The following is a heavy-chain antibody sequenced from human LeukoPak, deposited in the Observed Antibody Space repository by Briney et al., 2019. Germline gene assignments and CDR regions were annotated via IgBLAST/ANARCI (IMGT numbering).Heavy chain of an antibody. V-gene: IGHV3-48*03. CDR1: GFTFSSYE. CDR2: ISSSGSTI. J-gene: IGHJ4*02. D-gene: IGHD3-10*01. Sequence: GGSLRLSCAASGFTFSSYEMNWVRQAPGKGLEWVSYISSSGSTIYYADSVKGRFTISRDNAKNSLYLQMNSLRAEDTAVYYCARLQWCGGYYFDYWGQGTLVTVSS. CDR3: ARLQWCGGYYFDY.